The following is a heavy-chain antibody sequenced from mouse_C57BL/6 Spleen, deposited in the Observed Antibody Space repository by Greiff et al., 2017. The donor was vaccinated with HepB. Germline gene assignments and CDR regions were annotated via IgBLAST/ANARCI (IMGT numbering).Heavy chain of an antibody. J-gene: IGHJ3*01. CDR1: GYTFTSYW. D-gene: IGHD1-1*02. CDR2: IDPSDSYT. CDR3: ARAWWRWFAY. V-gene: IGHV1-50*01. Sequence: VQLQQSGAELVKPGASVKLSCKASGYTFTSYWMQWVKQRPGQGLEWIGEIDPSDSYTNYNQKFKGKATLTVDTSSSTAYMQLSSLTSEDSAVYYCARAWWRWFAYWGQGTLVTVSA.